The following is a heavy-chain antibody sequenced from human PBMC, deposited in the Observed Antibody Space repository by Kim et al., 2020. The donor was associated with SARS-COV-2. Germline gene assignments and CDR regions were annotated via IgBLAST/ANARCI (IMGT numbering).Heavy chain of an antibody. Sequence: SETLSLTCTVSGGSISSSSYYWGWIRQPPGKGLEWIGSIYYSGSTYYNPSLKSRVTISVDTSKNQFSLKLSSVTAADTAVYYCASDPVGQMATRAFDIWGQGTMVTVSS. CDR1: GGSISSSSYY. D-gene: IGHD1-26*01. CDR3: ASDPVGQMATRAFDI. CDR2: IYYSGST. J-gene: IGHJ3*02. V-gene: IGHV4-39*01.